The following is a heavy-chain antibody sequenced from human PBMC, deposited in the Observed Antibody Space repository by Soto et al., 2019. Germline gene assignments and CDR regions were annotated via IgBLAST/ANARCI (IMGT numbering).Heavy chain of an antibody. V-gene: IGHV3-21*01. J-gene: IGHJ4*02. Sequence: GGSLRLSCAASGFAFRMYGMNWVRQAPGKGLEWVSSISSSSSHIYYTDSVRGRFTISRDNAKNSLYLQMNSLRAEDTAVYYCARDLPVAGPALEGHDYWGQGTQVTVSS. CDR1: GFAFRMYG. CDR2: ISSSSSHI. D-gene: IGHD6-19*01. CDR3: ARDLPVAGPALEGHDY.